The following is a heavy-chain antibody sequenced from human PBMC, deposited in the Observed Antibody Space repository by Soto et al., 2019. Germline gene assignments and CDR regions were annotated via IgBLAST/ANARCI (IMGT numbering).Heavy chain of an antibody. CDR1: GGTFSNSP. V-gene: IGHV1-69*12. D-gene: IGHD2-15*01. J-gene: IGHJ6*02. CDR3: ARSRFVVGVNEDYYGMDV. Sequence: VQLVQSGAEVKKPGASVKVSCKSSGGTFSNSPISWVRQAPGQGLEWMGGVIPLFRTANYAQKFQGRVTITADESTNTAYMELSSLRSGDTAVYYCARSRFVVGVNEDYYGMDVWGQGTTVTV. CDR2: VIPLFRTA.